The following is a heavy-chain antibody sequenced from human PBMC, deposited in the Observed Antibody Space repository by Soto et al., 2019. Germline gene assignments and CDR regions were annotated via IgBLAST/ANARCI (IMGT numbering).Heavy chain of an antibody. V-gene: IGHV3-33*03. CDR1: GFMFKNYG. D-gene: IGHD5-18*01. J-gene: IGHJ3*01. CDR2: LLYYLSHN. CDR3: ARRSGYSDAFDL. Sequence: SRRLCCAASGFMFKNYGVYLVRLAQGKGLVGVPVLLYYLSHNYYGDSVMGRFAISRDTSKNTVYLQMSSLRAEDTAVYFCARRSGYSDAFDLWGQRTKVTVS.